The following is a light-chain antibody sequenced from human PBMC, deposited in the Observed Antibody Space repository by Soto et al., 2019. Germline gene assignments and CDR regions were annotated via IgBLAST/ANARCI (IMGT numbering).Light chain of an antibody. CDR1: QSGSIT. Sequence: EIVMTQSPATLSVSPGDRATLSCRASQSGSITLAWYQQKPGQVARLLIYGASTRATGIPARFSGSGSGTEFTLTISSLQSEDCAVYYCQQYTNWPPELTFGGETKVEIK. V-gene: IGKV3-15*01. J-gene: IGKJ4*01. CDR3: QQYTNWPPELT. CDR2: GAS.